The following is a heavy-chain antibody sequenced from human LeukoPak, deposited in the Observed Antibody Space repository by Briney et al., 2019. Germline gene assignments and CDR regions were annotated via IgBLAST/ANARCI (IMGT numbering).Heavy chain of an antibody. CDR2: IYSGGST. V-gene: IGHV3-66*02. D-gene: IGHD2-15*01. CDR1: GFTVSSNN. J-gene: IGHJ4*02. Sequence: GGSLRLSCAASGFTVSSNNMSWVRQAPGKGLEWVSVIYSGGSTYYADSVKGRFTISRDNSKNTLYLQMNSLRAEDTAVYYCAKGTQIRYCRGGTCYPLDYWGQGTLVTVSS. CDR3: AKGTQIRYCRGGTCYPLDY.